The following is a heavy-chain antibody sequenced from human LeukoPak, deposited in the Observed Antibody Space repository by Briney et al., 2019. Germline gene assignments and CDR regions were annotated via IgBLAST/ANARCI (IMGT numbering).Heavy chain of an antibody. Sequence: GGSLRLSCAASGFTFTSYGMHWVRQAPGKVLDWVALIWDDGNNKYYADSVKGRLTISRDNSKKKMYLQMNSLSAEDKAVYYCARDNGEWRLNWFDHWGQGTLVTVSS. CDR3: ARDNGEWRLNWFDH. D-gene: IGHD2-8*01. CDR1: GFTFTSYG. CDR2: IWDDGNNK. J-gene: IGHJ5*02. V-gene: IGHV3-33*01.